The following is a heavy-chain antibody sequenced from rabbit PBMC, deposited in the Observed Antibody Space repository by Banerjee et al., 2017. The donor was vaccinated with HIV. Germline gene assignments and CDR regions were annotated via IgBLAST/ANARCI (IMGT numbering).Heavy chain of an antibody. CDR1: GLDFSNSYW. V-gene: IGHV1S45*01. CDR2: VYTGSSGST. J-gene: IGHJ4*01. D-gene: IGHD4-1*01. CDR3: ARDLAGVIGWNFNL. Sequence: QEQLEESGGGLVQPEGSLTLTCKASGLDFSNSYWICWVRQAPGKGLEWIACVYTGSSGSTDYASWAKGRFTISKTSSTTVTLQMTSLTAADTATYFCARDLAGVIGWNFNLRGPGTLVTVS.